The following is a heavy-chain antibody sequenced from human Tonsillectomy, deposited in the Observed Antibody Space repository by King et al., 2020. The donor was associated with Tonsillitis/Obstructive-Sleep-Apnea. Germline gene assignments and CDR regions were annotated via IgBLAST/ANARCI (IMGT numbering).Heavy chain of an antibody. Sequence: VQLVESGGGLVKPGGSLRLSCVASGFTFSSYSMNWVRQAPGKGLEWVSSISTRSSYIYYADSVKGRFTVSRDNAKNSLYLQMNSLRAEDTAVYYCARDHAVMATWGQGTLVTVSS. CDR2: ISTRSSYI. J-gene: IGHJ5*02. CDR3: ARDHAVMAT. V-gene: IGHV3-21*01. CDR1: GFTFSSYS. D-gene: IGHD2-21*01.